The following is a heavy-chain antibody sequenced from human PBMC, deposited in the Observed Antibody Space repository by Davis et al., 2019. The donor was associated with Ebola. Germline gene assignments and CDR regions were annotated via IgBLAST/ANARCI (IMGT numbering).Heavy chain of an antibody. D-gene: IGHD3-3*01. CDR1: GGTFSSYA. J-gene: IGHJ4*02. CDR3: AREGGFWSGYSH. Sequence: AASVKVSCKASGGTFSSYAISWVRQAPGQGLEWMGRIIPILGIANYAQKFQGRVTITADKPTSTAYMELSSLRSEDTAVYYCAREGGFWSGYSHWGQGTLVTVSS. V-gene: IGHV1-69*04. CDR2: IIPILGIA.